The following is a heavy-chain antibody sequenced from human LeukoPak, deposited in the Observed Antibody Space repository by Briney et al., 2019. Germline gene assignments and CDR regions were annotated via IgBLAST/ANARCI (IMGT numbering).Heavy chain of an antibody. Sequence: GGSLKLSCAVSGLTFNNYAMSWVRQAPGKGLEWVSAISKSGDHTYYAASAKGRFTIYRDNSKNTQYLQMNSLRAEDTAVYYCATSWGPDTSAFRWGRDGMDVWGQGTTVIVS. V-gene: IGHV3-23*01. CDR3: ATSWGPDTSAFRWGRDGMDV. J-gene: IGHJ6*02. CDR1: GLTFNNYA. CDR2: ISKSGDHT. D-gene: IGHD3-16*01.